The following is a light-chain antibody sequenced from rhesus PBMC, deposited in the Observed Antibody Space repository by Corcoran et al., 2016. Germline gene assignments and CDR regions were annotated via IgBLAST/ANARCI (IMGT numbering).Light chain of an antibody. CDR3: QQYNSAPPT. J-gene: IGKJ1*01. CDR1: QGISSW. Sequence: DIQMTQSPSSLSASVGDRVTITCRASQGISSWLAWYQQKPGKAPKLLVYKASSLQSGVPSRVSGSGSGTDFTITISSLQPEDFATYYCQQYNSAPPTFGQGTKVEIK. CDR2: KAS. V-gene: IGKV1-21*01.